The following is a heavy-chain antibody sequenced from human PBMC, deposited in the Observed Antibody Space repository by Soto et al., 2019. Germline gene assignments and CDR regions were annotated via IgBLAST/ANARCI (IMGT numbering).Heavy chain of an antibody. CDR2: IDTRGGSA. D-gene: IGHD3-10*01. Sequence: QAQLVQSGAEVKKPGASANISCKASGYTFTRYNIHWVRQAAGQGLEWMGIIDTRGGSADYTQRFQGRVTMTRDKSTGTVDMELRSLGSEDTAVYYCARDLPRDLVRGSFDIWGHGTMVTVSS. CDR3: ARDLPRDLVRGSFDI. CDR1: GYTFTRYN. V-gene: IGHV1-46*01. J-gene: IGHJ3*02.